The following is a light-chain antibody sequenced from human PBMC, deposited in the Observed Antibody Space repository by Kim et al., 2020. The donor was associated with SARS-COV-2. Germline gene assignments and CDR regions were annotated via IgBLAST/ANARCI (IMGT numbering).Light chain of an antibody. V-gene: IGLV6-57*02. J-gene: IGLJ3*02. CDR2: EDN. Sequence: GKTVTISCTGSSCSIASNYVQWYQQRPGSAPTTVIYEDNQRPSGVPDRFSGSIDSSSNSASLTISGLKTEDEADYYCQSYDSSDQVFGGGTQLTVL. CDR1: SCSIASNY. CDR3: QSYDSSDQV.